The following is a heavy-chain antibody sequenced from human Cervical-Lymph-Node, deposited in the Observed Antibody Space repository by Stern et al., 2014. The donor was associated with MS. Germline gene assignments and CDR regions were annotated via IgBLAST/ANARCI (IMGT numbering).Heavy chain of an antibody. J-gene: IGHJ3*02. CDR1: GGTFSNYA. CDR2: IIPIFGTA. Sequence: VQLVESGAEVKKPGSSMKVSCKASGGTFSNYAINWVRQAPGQGLEWMGGIIPIFGTANYAEKFQGRVTITADKSTSTVYMDLSSLRSEDTAVYYCARDYYAFDSWGQGTMVTVSS. D-gene: IGHD3-10*01. V-gene: IGHV1-69*06. CDR3: ARDYYAFDS.